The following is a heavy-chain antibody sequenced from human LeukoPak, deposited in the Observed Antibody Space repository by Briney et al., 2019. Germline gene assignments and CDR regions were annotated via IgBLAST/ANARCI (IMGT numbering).Heavy chain of an antibody. J-gene: IGHJ4*02. Sequence: GRSLRLSSAASGFTFSHYGVHWVRQAPGKGLEWVAVISYDGSNTYFADSVKGRFTISRDNSKNTLYLQMNSLRPDDTAVYYCARGSIVGARGLGDYWGQGTLVTVSS. CDR2: ISYDGSNT. D-gene: IGHD1-26*01. V-gene: IGHV3-30*03. CDR3: ARGSIVGARGLGDY. CDR1: GFTFSHYG.